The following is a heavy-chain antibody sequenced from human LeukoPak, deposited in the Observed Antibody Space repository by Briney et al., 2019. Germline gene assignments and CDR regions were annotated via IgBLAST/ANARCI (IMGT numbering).Heavy chain of an antibody. D-gene: IGHD2-15*01. CDR1: GYTFTNYG. J-gene: IGHJ6*03. CDR3: ARDQVHIVVVVAATFNYYYYMDV. Sequence: GASVKVSCKASGYTFTNYGISWVRQAPGQGLEWMGWIGAYNGNTNYAQKLQGRVTMTTDTSTSTAYMELRSLRSDDTAVYYCARDQVHIVVVVAATFNYYYYMDVWGKGTTVTVSS. CDR2: IGAYNGNT. V-gene: IGHV1-18*01.